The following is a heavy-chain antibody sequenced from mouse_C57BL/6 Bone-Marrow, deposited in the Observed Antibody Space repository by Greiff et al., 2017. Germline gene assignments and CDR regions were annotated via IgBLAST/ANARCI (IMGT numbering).Heavy chain of an antibody. J-gene: IGHJ2*01. CDR1: GFTFTSYC. CDR3: ARYVGDY. CDR2: IYPGSGST. Sequence: QVQLQQPGAELVKPGASVKMSCKASGFTFTSYCITWVKQRPGQGLEWIGDIYPGSGSTNYHEKFKSKVTLTVDTSSSTAYMQLSSLTSEDSAVYYCARYVGDYWGQGTALTVSS. D-gene: IGHD3-3*01. V-gene: IGHV1-55*01.